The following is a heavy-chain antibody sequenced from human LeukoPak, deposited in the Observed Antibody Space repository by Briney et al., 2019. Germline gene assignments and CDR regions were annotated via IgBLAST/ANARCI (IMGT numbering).Heavy chain of an antibody. V-gene: IGHV3-33*01. Sequence: PGRSRRLSCAASGFTFSSYGMRWVRPAPGEGLEWVAVIWYEGSNKNYADSVKGRFTISRSNSKNTLYLQMNSLRAEDTAVYYCARGGQLWFGEVDYWGQGTLVTVSS. CDR3: ARGGQLWFGEVDY. CDR1: GFTFSSYG. D-gene: IGHD3-10*01. J-gene: IGHJ4*01. CDR2: IWYEGSNK.